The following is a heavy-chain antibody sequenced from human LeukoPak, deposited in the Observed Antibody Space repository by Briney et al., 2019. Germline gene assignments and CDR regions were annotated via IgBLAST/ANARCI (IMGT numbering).Heavy chain of an antibody. CDR2: ITFGGTKK. D-gene: IGHD3-10*01. Sequence: PGKSLRLSGGASGFSFSKYALDWVAQAPGKGWEGGAVITFGGTKKFYAESVKGRFTMSRDNSENTLFLQMNSLRVEDTAVYHCARPVPWDYGSGTFDSDSYSSDVWGQGTSVTVSS. CDR3: ARPVPWDYGSGTFDSDSYSSDV. J-gene: IGHJ6*02. CDR1: GFSFSKYA. V-gene: IGHV3-30*04.